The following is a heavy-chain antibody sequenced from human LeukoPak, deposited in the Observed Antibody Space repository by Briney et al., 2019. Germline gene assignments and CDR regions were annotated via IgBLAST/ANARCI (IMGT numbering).Heavy chain of an antibody. Sequence: GGSLRLSCAASGFTFSDYYMSWIRQAPGKGLEWVSYISSSGSTIYYADSVKGRFTISRDNAKSSLYLQMNSLRAEDTAVYYCARDKVDGYDFWSGYYTGISCWGQGTLVTVSS. CDR1: GFTFSDYY. CDR2: ISSSGSTI. D-gene: IGHD3-3*01. CDR3: ARDKVDGYDFWSGYYTGISC. J-gene: IGHJ4*02. V-gene: IGHV3-11*01.